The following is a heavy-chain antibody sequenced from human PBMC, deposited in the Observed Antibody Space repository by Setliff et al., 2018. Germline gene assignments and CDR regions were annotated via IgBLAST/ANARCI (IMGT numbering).Heavy chain of an antibody. D-gene: IGHD2-15*01. Sequence: SETLSLTCTVSGDSISSHIWTWIRQPAAGEGLEWIGRLYTSGDTDYNPSPKSRVTMSVDTSKNQLSLKLSSVTAADTAVYYCARDRVVVGAGRRGYYFDYWGQGALVT. V-gene: IGHV4-4*07. CDR1: GDSISSHI. CDR2: LYTSGDT. CDR3: ARDRVVVGAGRRGYYFDY. J-gene: IGHJ4*02.